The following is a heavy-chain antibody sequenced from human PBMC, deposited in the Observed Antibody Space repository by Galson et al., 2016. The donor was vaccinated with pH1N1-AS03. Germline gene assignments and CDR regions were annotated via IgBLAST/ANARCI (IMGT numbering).Heavy chain of an antibody. V-gene: IGHV1-3*01. Sequence: SVKVSCKASGYTFISYVMHWARQAPGQRLEWMGWINAGNGNTTYSQSFQGRVTITRDTSASKAYRELSSLRSEDTAVYYCARGRGSYGMDVWGQGTTVTVSS. J-gene: IGHJ6*02. D-gene: IGHD1-26*01. CDR1: GYTFISYV. CDR3: ARGRGSYGMDV. CDR2: INAGNGNT.